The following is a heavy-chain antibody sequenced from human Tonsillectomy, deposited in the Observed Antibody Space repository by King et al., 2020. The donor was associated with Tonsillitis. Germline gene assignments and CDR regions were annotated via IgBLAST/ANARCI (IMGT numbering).Heavy chain of an antibody. D-gene: IGHD3-16*01. CDR1: GYTFTDYY. Sequence: LQLVQSGAEVKKSGASVKVSCKASGYTFTDYYIHWVRQAPGQGLEWMGWISPHNGGTNSAQRFQDRVTITRDTSINTAYMELSRLRSDDTAVYYCARDQSKQLIFDYWGQGTLVTVSS. V-gene: IGHV1-2*02. CDR3: ARDQSKQLIFDY. CDR2: ISPHNGGT. J-gene: IGHJ4*02.